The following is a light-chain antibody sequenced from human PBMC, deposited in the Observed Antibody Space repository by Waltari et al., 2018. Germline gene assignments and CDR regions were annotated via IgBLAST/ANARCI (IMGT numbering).Light chain of an antibody. CDR3: CSFTSTSSWV. V-gene: IGLV2-14*03. CDR2: DVN. J-gene: IGLJ3*02. CDR1: SSDIGAYNY. Sequence: HSALTQPASVSGSPGQSIPISCTGTSSDIGAYNYVSWYQQHPGKAPKLIFFDVNNRPSGVSSRFSGSKSGNTASLTISGLQAEDEADFYCCSFTSTSSWVFGGGTKLTVL.